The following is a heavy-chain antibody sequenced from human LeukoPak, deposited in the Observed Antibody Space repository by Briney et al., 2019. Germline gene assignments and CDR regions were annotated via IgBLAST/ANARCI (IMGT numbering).Heavy chain of an antibody. Sequence: GRSLRLSCAASGFTFSSYGMHWVRQAPGKGLEWVAVISYDGSNKGYADSVKGRFTLSRDNAKNSLYLQMNSLRAEDTAVYYCARDIVVVPAAMNGRKYGMDVWGQGTTVTVSS. CDR1: GFTFSSYG. J-gene: IGHJ6*02. V-gene: IGHV3-30*03. D-gene: IGHD2-2*01. CDR3: ARDIVVVPAAMNGRKYGMDV. CDR2: ISYDGSNK.